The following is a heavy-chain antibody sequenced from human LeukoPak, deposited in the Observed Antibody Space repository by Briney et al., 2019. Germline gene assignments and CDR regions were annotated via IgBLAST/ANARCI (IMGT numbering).Heavy chain of an antibody. CDR1: GYTLTELS. J-gene: IGHJ4*02. Sequence: ASVKVPCKVSGYTLTELSMHWVRQAPGKGLEWMGGFDPEDGETIYAQKFQGRVTMTEDTSTDTAYMELSSLRSEDTAVYYCATGGYYYDSSGYYYYWGQGTLVTVSS. V-gene: IGHV1-24*01. D-gene: IGHD3-22*01. CDR3: ATGGYYYDSSGYYYY. CDR2: FDPEDGET.